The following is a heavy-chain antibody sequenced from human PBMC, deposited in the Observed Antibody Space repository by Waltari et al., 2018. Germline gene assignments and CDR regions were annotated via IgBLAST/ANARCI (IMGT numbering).Heavy chain of an antibody. Sequence: QVQLQESGPGLVKPSQTLSLTCTVSGASVSGATYSWRWFRQHPGKGLEWIGYIFYTGSNFYNPSLRSRVTISVDTSKNQFSLKLTSVTAADTAVYYCANHEPVGNYAGGNWFDPWGQGTQVTVSS. V-gene: IGHV4-31*03. CDR2: IFYTGSN. D-gene: IGHD2-2*01. CDR3: ANHEPVGNYAGGNWFDP. J-gene: IGHJ5*02. CDR1: GASVSGATYS.